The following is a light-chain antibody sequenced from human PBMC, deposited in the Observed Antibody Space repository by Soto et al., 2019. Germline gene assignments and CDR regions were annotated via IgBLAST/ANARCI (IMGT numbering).Light chain of an antibody. CDR3: HQYNNWPPA. CDR1: QSVGSN. Sequence: ETVMTQSPATLSVSPGERATLSCRASQSVGSNLAWYQLKPGQAPRLLIYGASTRAIGTTTRFSGSGSGTEFTLTISSLQSVDFAVYCCHQYNNWPPAFGQGTKVEIK. V-gene: IGKV3-15*01. CDR2: GAS. J-gene: IGKJ1*01.